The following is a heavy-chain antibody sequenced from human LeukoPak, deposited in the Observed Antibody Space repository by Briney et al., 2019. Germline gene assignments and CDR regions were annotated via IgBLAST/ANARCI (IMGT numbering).Heavy chain of an antibody. CDR2: IIPILGIA. V-gene: IGHV1-69*04. J-gene: IGHJ5*02. D-gene: IGHD6-19*01. CDR3: ARDSPAVAGKGNWFDP. CDR1: RGTFSSYA. Sequence: GSSVKVSCKASRGTFSSYAISWVRQAPGQGLEWMGRIIPILGIANYAQKFQGRVTITADKSTSTAYMELSSLRSEDTAVYYCARDSPAVAGKGNWFDPWGQGTLVTVSS.